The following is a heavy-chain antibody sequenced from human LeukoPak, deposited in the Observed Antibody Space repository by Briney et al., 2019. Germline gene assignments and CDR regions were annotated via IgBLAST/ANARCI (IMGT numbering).Heavy chain of an antibody. Sequence: GESLKISCKGSGYSFTSYWIGWVRQMPGKGLEYMGSIYPGDSDTRYSPSFQGQVTISADKSISTAYLQWSSLKASDTAMYYCARIRGFPPPSYYFDYWGQGTLVTVSS. J-gene: IGHJ4*02. CDR3: ARIRGFPPPSYYFDY. CDR1: GYSFTSYW. CDR2: IYPGDSDT. D-gene: IGHD3-10*01. V-gene: IGHV5-51*01.